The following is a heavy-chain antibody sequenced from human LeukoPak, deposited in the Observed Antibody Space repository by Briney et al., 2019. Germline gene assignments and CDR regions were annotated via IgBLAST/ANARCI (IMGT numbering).Heavy chain of an antibody. D-gene: IGHD3-10*01. CDR3: ARVVYSGSWGYFDY. J-gene: IGHJ4*02. CDR2: IYCRGST. V-gene: IGHV4-59*01. CDR1: GGSMSTYY. Sequence: KPSETLSLTCTVSGGSMSTYYWSWVRQSPGKGLEWIGYIYCRGSTSYNPSLKSRLTISIDTTNTQFYLKLKTETAADAAVYYCARVVYSGSWGYFDYWGQGILVTVSS.